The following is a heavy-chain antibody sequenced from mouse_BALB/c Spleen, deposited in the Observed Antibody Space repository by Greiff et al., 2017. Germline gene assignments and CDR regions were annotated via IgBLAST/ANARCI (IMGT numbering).Heavy chain of an antibody. D-gene: IGHD2-4*01. CDR3: ARDPMNTTAYWDFDV. V-gene: IGHV2-9*02. CDR1: GFSLTSYG. CDR2: IWAGGST. J-gene: IGHJ1*01. Sequence: QVQLKQSGPGLVAPSQSLSITCTVSGFSLTSYGVHWVRQPPGKGLEWLGVIWAGGSTNYNSALMSRLSISKDNSKSQVFLKMNSLQTDDTTMYYCARDPMNTTAYWDFDVWGAGTTVTVSS.